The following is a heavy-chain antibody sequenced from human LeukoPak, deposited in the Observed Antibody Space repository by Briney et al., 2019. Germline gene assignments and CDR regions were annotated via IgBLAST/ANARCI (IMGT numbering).Heavy chain of an antibody. J-gene: IGHJ4*02. CDR2: ISPYNGVT. V-gene: IGHV1-18*01. Sequence: ASVKVSCKTSGYTFTSYGITWVRQAPGEGLEWMAWISPYNGVTHYAQNLQGRVSVITDTSTTTAYLEMKSLRSDGTAVYYCARVRRSTWHIDYWGQGSLVTVSS. D-gene: IGHD1-1*01. CDR3: ARVRRSTWHIDY. CDR1: GYTFTSYG.